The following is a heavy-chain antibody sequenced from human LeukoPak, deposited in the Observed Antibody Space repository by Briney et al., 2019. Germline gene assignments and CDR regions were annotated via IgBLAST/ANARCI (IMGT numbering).Heavy chain of an antibody. CDR1: GYTFTSYY. Sequence: ASVKVSCKASGYTFTSYYIHWVRQAPGQGLEWMGIIIPSAGRTNYAQKFRGRVSMTTDMSTSTVYMELSSLRSEDTAVYYCARAPSGSYYYGYWGQGTLVTVSS. CDR3: ARAPSGSYYYGY. V-gene: IGHV1-46*01. CDR2: IIPSAGRT. J-gene: IGHJ4*02. D-gene: IGHD1-26*01.